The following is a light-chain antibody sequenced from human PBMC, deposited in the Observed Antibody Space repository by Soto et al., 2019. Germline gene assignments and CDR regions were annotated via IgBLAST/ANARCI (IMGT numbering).Light chain of an antibody. J-gene: IGLJ2*01. V-gene: IGLV2-14*01. Sequence: HSELTQAASGSGSPRQSISISRNRTSIDVVCYNYVSWYQQHPGKAPKLMIYDVSNRPSGVSNRFSGYKSGNTASLTISGLQAEDEADYYCSSYTSSSTLVFGGGTKVTVL. CDR1: SIDVVCYNY. CDR3: SSYTSSSTLV. CDR2: DVS.